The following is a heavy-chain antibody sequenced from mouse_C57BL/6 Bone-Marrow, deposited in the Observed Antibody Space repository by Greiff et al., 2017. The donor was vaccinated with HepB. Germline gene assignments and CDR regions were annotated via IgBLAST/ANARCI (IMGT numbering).Heavy chain of an antibody. CDR3: AAYDGPFDY. D-gene: IGHD1-2*01. Sequence: DVHLVESGPGLVKPSQSLSLTCSVTGYSITSGYYWNWIRQFPGNKLEWMGYISDDGSNNYNPSLKNRISITRDTSKNQFFLKLNSVTTEDTATYYCAAYDGPFDYWGQGTTLTVSS. CDR2: ISDDGSN. CDR1: GYSITSGYY. J-gene: IGHJ2*01. V-gene: IGHV3-6*01.